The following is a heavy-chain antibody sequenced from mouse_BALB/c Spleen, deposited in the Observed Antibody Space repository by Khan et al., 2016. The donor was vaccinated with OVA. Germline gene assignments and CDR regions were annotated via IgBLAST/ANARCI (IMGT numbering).Heavy chain of an antibody. V-gene: IGHV1S41*01. CDR3: ARANYYGRSCYAMDY. D-gene: IGHD1-1*01. CDR1: GYTFTSYW. J-gene: IGHJ4*01. Sequence: DLVKPGASVKLSCKASGYTFTSYWINWIKQRPGQGLEWIGRIGPGSSNSYYNDTFKGKATLTVDTSSNTAYIQISSLSSDDSAVYYCARANYYGRSCYAMDYWGQGTTVTVST. CDR2: IGPGSSNS.